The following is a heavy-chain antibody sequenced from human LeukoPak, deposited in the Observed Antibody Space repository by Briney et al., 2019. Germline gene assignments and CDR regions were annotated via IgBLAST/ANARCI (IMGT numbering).Heavy chain of an antibody. V-gene: IGHV3-15*01. CDR3: ERLLRCASTYQNLFDP. J-gene: IGHJ5*02. CDR1: GLTLACTW. Sequence: PGGSLRLSCTASGLTLACTWMGWVRQSPGKGLEWVGRITPKSEGGTTGYAAPMNDRFTISRDDSKAMMDLQMDTLGAYSTVLYFTERLLRCASTYQNLFDPWGPGTLVTVSS. D-gene: IGHD2/OR15-2a*01. CDR2: ITPKSEGGTT.